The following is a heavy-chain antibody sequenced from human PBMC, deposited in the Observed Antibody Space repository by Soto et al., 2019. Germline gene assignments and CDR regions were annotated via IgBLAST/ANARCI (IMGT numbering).Heavy chain of an antibody. CDR1: GGSVSSGSYC. D-gene: IGHD3-3*01. CDR2: IYYSGST. V-gene: IGHV4-61*01. CDR3: ARDLIHYDFWSGYHNWFDP. Sequence: PSETLSLTCTVSGGSVSSGSYCWSWIRQPPGKGLEWIGYIYYSGSTNYNPSLKSRVTISVDTSKNQFSLKLSSVTAADTAVYYCARDLIHYDFWSGYHNWFDPWGQGTLVTVSS. J-gene: IGHJ5*02.